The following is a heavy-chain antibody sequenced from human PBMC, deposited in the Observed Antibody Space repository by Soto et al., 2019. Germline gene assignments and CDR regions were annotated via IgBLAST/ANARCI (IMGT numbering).Heavy chain of an antibody. Sequence: ASVKVSCKASGYTFTSYYMHWVRQAPGQGLEWMGIINPSGGSTSYAQKFQGRVTMTRDTSTSTVYMELSSLRSEDTAVYYCARDTSSFYYDSSGYYRNPTDYYYYYGMDVWGQGTTVTSP. CDR3: ARDTSSFYYDSSGYYRNPTDYYYYYGMDV. CDR2: INPSGGST. CDR1: GYTFTSYY. V-gene: IGHV1-46*01. D-gene: IGHD3-22*01. J-gene: IGHJ6*02.